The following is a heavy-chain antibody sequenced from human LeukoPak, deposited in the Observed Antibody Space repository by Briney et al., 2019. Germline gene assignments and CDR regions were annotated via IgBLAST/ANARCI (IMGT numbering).Heavy chain of an antibody. V-gene: IGHV3-7*03. CDR2: IKEDGSEK. D-gene: IGHD1-7*01. Sequence: GGAPGLSCEASGFIFSKCWMSWVRQAPGKGLEWVANIKEDGSEKYYVVSAKGRFIISRDNGENSLDVRLNSLRAEDTAVYYCARPSELYGQCACGYWGQRTLVTVSS. CDR3: ARPSELYGQCACGY. J-gene: IGHJ4*02. CDR1: GFIFSKCW.